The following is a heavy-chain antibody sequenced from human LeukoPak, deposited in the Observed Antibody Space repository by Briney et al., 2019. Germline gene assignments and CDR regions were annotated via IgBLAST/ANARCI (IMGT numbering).Heavy chain of an antibody. CDR2: IYTSGST. V-gene: IGHV4-61*02. CDR1: GGSISSGSYD. D-gene: IGHD3-22*01. Sequence: SETLSLTCTVSGGSISSGSYDWRWIRQPAGKGLEWIGRIYTSGSTNYNPSLKSRVTISVDTSKNQFSLKLSSVTAADTAVYYCARGKRYYYDSSGYYLAPHFDYWGQGTLVTVSS. J-gene: IGHJ4*02. CDR3: ARGKRYYYDSSGYYLAPHFDY.